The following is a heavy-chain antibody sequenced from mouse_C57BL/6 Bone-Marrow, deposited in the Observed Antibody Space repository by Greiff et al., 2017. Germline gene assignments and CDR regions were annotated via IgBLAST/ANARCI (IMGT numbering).Heavy chain of an antibody. V-gene: IGHV3-6*01. J-gene: IGHJ4*01. CDR3: ARDYDYSYYALDY. D-gene: IGHD2-4*01. CDR1: GYSITSGYF. CDR2: ISYDGSN. Sequence: EVKLMESGPGLVKPSQSLYLTCSVSGYSITSGYFWYWIRQYPGNILEWMGFISYDGSNNYNPSLKNLISITSDTSKNQLFLKLNSVPTEDTATYYCARDYDYSYYALDYWGQGTSVTVSS.